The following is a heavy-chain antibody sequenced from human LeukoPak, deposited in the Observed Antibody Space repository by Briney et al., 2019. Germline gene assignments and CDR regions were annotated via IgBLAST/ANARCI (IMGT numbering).Heavy chain of an antibody. D-gene: IGHD6-19*01. CDR2: INHSGST. CDR3: ARGHIAVAGTVSAFDI. Sequence: SETLSLTCAVYGGSFSGYYWSWIRQPPGKGLEWIGEINHSGSTNYNPSLKSRVTISVDTSKNQFSLKLSSVTAADTAVYYRARGHIAVAGTVSAFDIWGQGTMVTVSS. CDR1: GGSFSGYY. J-gene: IGHJ3*02. V-gene: IGHV4-34*01.